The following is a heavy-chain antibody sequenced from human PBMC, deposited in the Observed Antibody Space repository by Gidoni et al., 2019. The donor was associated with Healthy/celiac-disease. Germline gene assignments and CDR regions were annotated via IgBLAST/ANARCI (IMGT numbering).Heavy chain of an antibody. Sequence: QVQLVESGGGVVQPGRSLRISCAASGFTFSSYAMHWVRQAPGKGLDWVAVISYDGSNKYYADSVKGRFTISRDNSKNTLYLQMNSLRAEDTAVYYCARGRSDIVVVPAAADDAFDIWGQGTMVTVSS. V-gene: IGHV3-30*04. CDR1: GFTFSSYA. D-gene: IGHD2-2*01. CDR3: ARGRSDIVVVPAAADDAFDI. J-gene: IGHJ3*02. CDR2: ISYDGSNK.